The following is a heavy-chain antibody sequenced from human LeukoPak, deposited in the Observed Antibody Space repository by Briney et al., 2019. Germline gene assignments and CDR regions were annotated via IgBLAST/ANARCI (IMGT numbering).Heavy chain of an antibody. J-gene: IGHJ4*02. Sequence: SETLSLTCTVSGGFISSSSYYWGWIRQPPGKGLEWIGSIYYSGSTYYNPSLKSRVIISVDTSKNQFSLKVSSVTAADTAVYYCARRPDSSGYYYGFDYWGQGTLVTVSS. D-gene: IGHD3-22*01. CDR2: IYYSGST. CDR3: ARRPDSSGYYYGFDY. CDR1: GGFISSSSYY. V-gene: IGHV4-39*01.